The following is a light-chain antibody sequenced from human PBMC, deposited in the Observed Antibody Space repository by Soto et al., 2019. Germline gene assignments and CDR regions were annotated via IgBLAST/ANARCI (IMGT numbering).Light chain of an antibody. CDR1: QSVGSN. CDR2: GAS. CDR3: QQYGTSRT. Sequence: EIVMTQSPATLSVSPGERVTLSCRARQSVGSNLAWYQQKPGQAPRLLIYGASTRATGIPARFSGSGSETEFTLTISRLEPEDFAVYYCQQYGTSRTFGQGTKGDIK. J-gene: IGKJ1*01. V-gene: IGKV3-15*01.